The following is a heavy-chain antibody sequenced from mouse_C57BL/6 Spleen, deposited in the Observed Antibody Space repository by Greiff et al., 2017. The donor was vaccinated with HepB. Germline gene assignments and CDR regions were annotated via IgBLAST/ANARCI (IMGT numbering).Heavy chain of an antibody. CDR2: IYPGDGDT. CDR1: GYAFSSSW. V-gene: IGHV1-82*01. CDR3: ARRMTTVVGGYYYAMDY. D-gene: IGHD1-1*01. Sequence: VQLQQSGPELVKPGASVKISCKASGYAFSSSWMNWVKQRPGKGLEWIGRIYPGDGDTNYNGKFKGKATLTADKSSSTAYMQLSSLTSEDSAVYFGARRMTTVVGGYYYAMDYWGQGTSVTVAS. J-gene: IGHJ4*01.